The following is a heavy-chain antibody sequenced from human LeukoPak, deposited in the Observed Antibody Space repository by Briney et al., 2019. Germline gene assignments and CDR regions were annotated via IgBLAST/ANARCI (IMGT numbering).Heavy chain of an antibody. D-gene: IGHD2-15*01. CDR1: GFTFNSYE. Sequence: GGSLRLSCAASGFTFNSYEMNWVRQAPGKGLEWVSYISSSGSTIYYADSVKGRFTISRDNAKNSLYLQMNSLRAEDTAVYYCAREGVLSIDYWGQGTLVTVSS. CDR3: AREGVLSIDY. CDR2: ISSSGSTI. J-gene: IGHJ4*02. V-gene: IGHV3-48*03.